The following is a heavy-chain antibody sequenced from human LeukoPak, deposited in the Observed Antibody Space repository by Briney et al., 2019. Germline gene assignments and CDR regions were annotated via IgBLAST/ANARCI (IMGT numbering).Heavy chain of an antibody. CDR1: GGSISSYY. CDR2: TYYSGST. CDR3: ARLGYSGYEEDFDY. D-gene: IGHD5-12*01. J-gene: IGHJ4*02. V-gene: IGHV4-59*08. Sequence: SETLSLTCTVSGGSISSYYWSWIRQPPGKGLEWIGYTYYSGSTNYNPSLKSRVTISVDTSKNQFSLKLSSVTAADTAVYYCARLGYSGYEEDFDYWGQGTLVTVSS.